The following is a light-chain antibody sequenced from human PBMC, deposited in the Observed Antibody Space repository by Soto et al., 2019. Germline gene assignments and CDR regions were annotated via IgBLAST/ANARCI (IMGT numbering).Light chain of an antibody. Sequence: TRRTQSPPTLSASVGARVTITCXASQSISSWLAWYQQKPGKAPKLLIYKASSLESGVPSRFSGSGSATEFTLTISSLQPDDFATYYCQQYNSYSRTFGQGTKVDIK. CDR1: QSISSW. J-gene: IGKJ1*01. CDR2: KAS. CDR3: QQYNSYSRT. V-gene: IGKV1-5*03.